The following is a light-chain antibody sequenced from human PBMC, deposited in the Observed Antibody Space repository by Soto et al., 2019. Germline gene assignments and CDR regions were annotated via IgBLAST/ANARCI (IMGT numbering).Light chain of an antibody. Sequence: QSALAQPASVSGSPGQSITISCTGTSSDVGANNYVSWYQQHPGKAPKLMVYDVTHRPSGISDRFSGSKSGNTASLTISGLQAEDEADYYCSSYTSSSTLDVFGTGTKVTVL. CDR2: DVT. CDR3: SSYTSSSTLDV. V-gene: IGLV2-14*01. CDR1: SSDVGANNY. J-gene: IGLJ1*01.